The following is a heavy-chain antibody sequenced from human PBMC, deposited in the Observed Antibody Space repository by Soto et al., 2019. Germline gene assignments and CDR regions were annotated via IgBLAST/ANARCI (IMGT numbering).Heavy chain of an antibody. V-gene: IGHV1-18*01. CDR3: AGAQAMGQFDY. CDR2: INAYNGNT. D-gene: IGHD5-18*01. Sequence: QVQLVQSGAEVKKPGASVKVSCKASGYTFTSYGISWVRQAPGQGLEWMGWINAYNGNTKYARKLQGRVTITTDTTTSTAYMELRSLRSDDTAVYYSAGAQAMGQFDYWGQGTLVTVSS. J-gene: IGHJ4*02. CDR1: GYTFTSYG.